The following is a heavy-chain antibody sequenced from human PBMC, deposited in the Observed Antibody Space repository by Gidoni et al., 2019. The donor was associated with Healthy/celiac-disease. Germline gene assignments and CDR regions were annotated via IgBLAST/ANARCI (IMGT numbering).Heavy chain of an antibody. CDR3: AKAHLRYYYDSSGSSSWFDP. CDR1: GFTFSSYA. CDR2: ISGSGGST. V-gene: IGHV3-23*01. D-gene: IGHD3-22*01. Sequence: EVQLLESGGGLVQPGGSLRLSCAASGFTFSSYAMSWVRQAPGKGLEWGSAISGSGGSTYYADSVKGRFTISRDNSKNTLYLQMNSLRAEDTAVYYCAKAHLRYYYDSSGSSSWFDPWGQGTLVTVSS. J-gene: IGHJ5*02.